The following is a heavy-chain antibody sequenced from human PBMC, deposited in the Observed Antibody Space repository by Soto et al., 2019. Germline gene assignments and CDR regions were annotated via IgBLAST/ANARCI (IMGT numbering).Heavy chain of an antibody. CDR3: ARDEQRIAAAGYGMDV. CDR1: VFTFSSYG. Sequence: GGSLRLSCAASVFTFSSYGMHWVRQAPGKGLEWVAVIWYDGSNKYYADSVKGRFTISRDNSKNTLYLQMNSLRAEDTAVYYCARDEQRIAAAGYGMDVWGQGTTVTVS. V-gene: IGHV3-33*01. J-gene: IGHJ6*02. D-gene: IGHD6-13*01. CDR2: IWYDGSNK.